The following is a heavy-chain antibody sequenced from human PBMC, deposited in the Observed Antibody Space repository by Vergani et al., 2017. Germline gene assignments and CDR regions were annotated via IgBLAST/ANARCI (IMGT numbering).Heavy chain of an antibody. CDR3: ARAYGRYDWFDY. D-gene: IGHD1-20*01. J-gene: IGHJ4*01. Sequence: EVHLLESGGGLVQSGGSLRLSCAASEFTFSSYGMHWVRQAPGKGLEWVSGISASGAPTYYADSVKGRVTISRDNSKNTLYLQMNSLRVEDPAVYYCARAYGRYDWFDYWGQRTLVTVSS. V-gene: IGHV3-23*01. CDR2: ISASGAPT. CDR1: EFTFSSYG.